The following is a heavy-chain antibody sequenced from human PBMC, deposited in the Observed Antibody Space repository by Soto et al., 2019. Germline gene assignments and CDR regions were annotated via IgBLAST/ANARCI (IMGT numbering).Heavy chain of an antibody. CDR2: IRSKGDGGTT. CDR1: GFTFSHAW. J-gene: IGHJ6*02. D-gene: IGHD2-15*01. CDR3: ATDQAGGYFYYYGMVV. V-gene: IGHV3-15*01. Sequence: EVQLVESGGGLVKPGGSLRLSCAAFGFTFSHAWMSWVRQAPGKGLEWVGRIRSKGDGGTTDYAAPVKGRFTISGDNSKNTFFLQMNSLKAEDTAVYYCATDQAGGYFYYYGMVVWGQGTTVTVSS.